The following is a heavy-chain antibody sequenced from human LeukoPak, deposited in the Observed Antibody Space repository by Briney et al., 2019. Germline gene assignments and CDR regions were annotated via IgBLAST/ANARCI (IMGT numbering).Heavy chain of an antibody. V-gene: IGHV1-69*06. CDR2: IIPIFGTA. Sequence: VASVKVSCKASGGTFSSYAISWVRQAPGQGLEWMGGIIPIFGTANYAQKFQGRVTITADKSTSTAYMELSSLRSEDTAVYYCASPKIGVLRFLEWENAFDYWGQGTLVTVSS. J-gene: IGHJ4*02. CDR3: ASPKIGVLRFLEWENAFDY. D-gene: IGHD3-3*01. CDR1: GGTFSSYA.